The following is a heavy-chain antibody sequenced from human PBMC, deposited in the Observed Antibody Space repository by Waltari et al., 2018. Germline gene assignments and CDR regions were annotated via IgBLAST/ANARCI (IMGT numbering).Heavy chain of an antibody. Sequence: VQLVESGGGLVQPGGSLRLSCAASGGTFSSYAISWVRQAPGQGLEWMGGIIPIFGTASYAQKFQGRGTITTDESTSTAYMELSSLRSEDTAVYYCARGYKLGRDAHFAKFDIWGQGTMVTVSS. CDR3: ARGYKLGRDAHFAKFDI. V-gene: IGHV1-69*01. CDR2: IIPIFGTA. CDR1: GGTFSSYA. J-gene: IGHJ3*02. D-gene: IGHD1-20*01.